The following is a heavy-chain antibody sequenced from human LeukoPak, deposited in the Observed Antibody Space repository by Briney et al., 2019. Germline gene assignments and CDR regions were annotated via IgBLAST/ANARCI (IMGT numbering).Heavy chain of an antibody. CDR2: IYYSGST. Sequence: SETLSLTCTVSGFSISSYYWSWIRQPPGHGLEWISYIYYSGSTNYNPSLKSRVTISVDTSKNQFSLKLSSVTAADTAVYYCARVYYYDSSGYYYYWFDPWGQGTLVTVSS. J-gene: IGHJ5*02. CDR1: GFSISSYY. V-gene: IGHV4-59*01. CDR3: ARVYYYDSSGYYYYWFDP. D-gene: IGHD3-22*01.